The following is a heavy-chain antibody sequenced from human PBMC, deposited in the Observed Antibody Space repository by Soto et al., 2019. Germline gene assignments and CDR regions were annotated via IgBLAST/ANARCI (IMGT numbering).Heavy chain of an antibody. Sequence: PGGSLRLSCAASGFTFSTYAMSWVRQAPGKGLEWVSKIINSGDSTYYADSVKGRFTISRDNSKNTVYLQMNSLRAEDTAVYYCATEQQLGYWGQGTLVTVSS. D-gene: IGHD6-13*01. CDR1: GFTFSTYA. CDR2: IINSGDST. V-gene: IGHV3-23*01. J-gene: IGHJ4*02. CDR3: ATEQQLGY.